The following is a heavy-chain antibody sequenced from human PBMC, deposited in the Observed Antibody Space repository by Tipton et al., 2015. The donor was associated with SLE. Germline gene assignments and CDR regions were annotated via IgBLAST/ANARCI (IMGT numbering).Heavy chain of an antibody. CDR2: IWYDGSNK. V-gene: IGHV3-30*04. J-gene: IGHJ4*02. D-gene: IGHD6-13*01. CDR3: AKDAHYSSSPWYFDY. Sequence: SLRLSCAASGFTFSSYAMHWVRQAPGKGLEWVAVIWYDGSNKYYADSVKGRFTISRDNSKNTLYLQMNSLRAEDTAMYYCAKDAHYSSSPWYFDYWGQGTLVTVSS. CDR1: GFTFSSYA.